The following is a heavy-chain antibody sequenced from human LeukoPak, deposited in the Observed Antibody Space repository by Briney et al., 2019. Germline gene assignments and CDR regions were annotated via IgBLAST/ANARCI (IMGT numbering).Heavy chain of an antibody. Sequence: GGSLRLSCAASGFTFSTYAMHWVRQAPGKGLEYVSSITSNGGTTHYADSVTGRFTISRDNSKNTLYLHMGSLRADDMAVYYCARDLTGVGDYWGQGTLVTVSS. V-gene: IGHV3-64*02. J-gene: IGHJ4*02. D-gene: IGHD3-9*01. CDR3: ARDLTGVGDY. CDR2: ITSNGGTT. CDR1: GFTFSTYA.